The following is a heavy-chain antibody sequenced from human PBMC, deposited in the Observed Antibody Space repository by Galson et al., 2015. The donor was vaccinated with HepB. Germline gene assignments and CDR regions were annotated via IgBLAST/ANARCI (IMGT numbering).Heavy chain of an antibody. Sequence: QSGAEVKKPGESLKISCKGSGYSFPNYWIAWVRQMPGKGLEWMGIIYPGDSDTRYSPSFQGQVTISADRSISPAYLQWSSLKASDTAMYYCARRLALRENYYMDVWGKGTTVTVSS. D-gene: IGHD3-16*01. CDR1: GYSFPNYW. CDR3: ARRLALRENYYMDV. J-gene: IGHJ6*03. CDR2: IYPGDSDT. V-gene: IGHV5-51*03.